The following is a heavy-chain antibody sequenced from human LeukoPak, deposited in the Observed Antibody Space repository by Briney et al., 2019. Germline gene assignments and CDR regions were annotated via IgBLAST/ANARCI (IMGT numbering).Heavy chain of an antibody. J-gene: IGHJ5*02. Sequence: SGGALRLSCAASGFTFSNYDMSWVRQAPGKGLEWVSSISDSGGSTYYADSVKGRSTISRDNSKNTLYLQMTNLRAADTAVYYCAKDLSRAVAADWFDPWGQGSLVTVSS. V-gene: IGHV3-23*01. CDR2: ISDSGGST. D-gene: IGHD6-19*01. CDR1: GFTFSNYD. CDR3: AKDLSRAVAADWFDP.